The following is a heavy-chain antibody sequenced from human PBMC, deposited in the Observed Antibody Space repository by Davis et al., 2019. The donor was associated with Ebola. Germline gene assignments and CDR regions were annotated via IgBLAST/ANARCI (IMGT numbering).Heavy chain of an antibody. D-gene: IGHD5-12*01. CDR3: ARGEIQWPTFYLDH. J-gene: IGHJ4*02. Sequence: AASVKVSCKTSGYIFTDYVINWVRQAPGQGLQWVGWINTNTGNTMYSQGFTGRFVFSVDTYVSTTYLQITSLQTEDTAVYYCARGEIQWPTFYLDHWGQGALVTVSS. V-gene: IGHV7-4-1*02. CDR2: INTNTGNT. CDR1: GYIFTDYV.